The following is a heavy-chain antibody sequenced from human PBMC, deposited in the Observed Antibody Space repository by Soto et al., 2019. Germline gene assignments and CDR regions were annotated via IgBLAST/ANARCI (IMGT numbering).Heavy chain of an antibody. D-gene: IGHD5-18*01. CDR2: ISGSGGST. V-gene: IGHV3-23*01. CDR3: AKDKPVDTAMVKARVGFDY. J-gene: IGHJ4*02. CDR1: GFTFSSYA. Sequence: GGSLRLSCAASGFTFSSYAMSWVRQAPGKGLEWVSAISGSGGSTYYADSVKGRFTISRDNSKNTLYLQMNSLRAEDTAVYYCAKDKPVDTAMVKARVGFDYWGQGTLVTVSS.